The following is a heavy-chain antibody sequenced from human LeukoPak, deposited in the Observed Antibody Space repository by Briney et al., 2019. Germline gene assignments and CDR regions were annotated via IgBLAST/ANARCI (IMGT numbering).Heavy chain of an antibody. J-gene: IGHJ4*02. V-gene: IGHV3-66*01. D-gene: IGHD6-19*01. CDR2: IYSGGST. CDR3: ARAREWLATGFDY. Sequence: PGGSLKLSCAASGFTVSSNYMSWVRQAPGKGLEWVSVIYSGGSTYYADSVKGRFTISRDNSKNTLYLQMNSLRAEDTAVYYCARAREWLATGFDYWGQGTLVTVSS. CDR1: GFTVSSNY.